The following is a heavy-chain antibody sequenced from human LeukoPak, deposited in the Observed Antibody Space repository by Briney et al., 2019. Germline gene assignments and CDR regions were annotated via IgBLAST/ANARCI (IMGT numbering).Heavy chain of an antibody. CDR3: ARVGLLPDLYNWFDP. D-gene: IGHD2-21*01. J-gene: IGHJ5*02. Sequence: SETLSLTCTVSGGSISSSSYYWGWIRQPPGKGLEWIGSIYYSGSTYYNPSLKSLVTISVDTSKNQFSLKLSSVTAADTAVYYCARVGLLPDLYNWFDPWGQGTLVTVSS. CDR2: IYYSGST. CDR1: GGSISSSSYY. V-gene: IGHV4-39*01.